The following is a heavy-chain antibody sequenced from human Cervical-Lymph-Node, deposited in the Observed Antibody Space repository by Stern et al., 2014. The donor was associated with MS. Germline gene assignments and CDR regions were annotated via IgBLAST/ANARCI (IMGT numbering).Heavy chain of an antibody. Sequence: QVQLQESGPGLVKPSQTLSLTCTVSGGSISSGGYYWSWIRQHPGNCLEWIGYIYYSGSTYYNPSLKSRVTISVDTSKNQFSLKLSSVTAADTAVYYCARDPGIAARPEGMDVWGQGTTVTVSS. V-gene: IGHV4-31*03. CDR3: ARDPGIAARPEGMDV. D-gene: IGHD6-6*01. J-gene: IGHJ6*02. CDR1: GGSISSGGYY. CDR2: IYYSGST.